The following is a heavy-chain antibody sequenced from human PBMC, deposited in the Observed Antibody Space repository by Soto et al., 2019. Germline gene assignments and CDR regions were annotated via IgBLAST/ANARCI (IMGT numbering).Heavy chain of an antibody. Sequence: EVQLVESGGGLIQPGGSLRLSCAASGFTVSNNYMSWVRQAPGKGLECVSILYDNGNTYYADSVKGRFTSSRDNSLNTLYLQMNSLRADDTAVYYCTMLGIYAYSGQGTLVTVSS. V-gene: IGHV3-53*01. J-gene: IGHJ4*02. CDR2: LYDNGNT. D-gene: IGHD7-27*01. CDR1: GFTVSNNY. CDR3: TMLGIYAY.